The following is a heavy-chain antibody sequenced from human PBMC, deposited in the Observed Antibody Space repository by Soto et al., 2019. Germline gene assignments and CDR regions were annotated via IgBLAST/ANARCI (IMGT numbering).Heavy chain of an antibody. CDR1: GYTFTSYG. CDR2: ISAYNGNT. CDR3: ARDLYYDTLTGYYDGMDV. J-gene: IGHJ6*02. D-gene: IGHD3-9*01. Sequence: ASVKVSCKASGYTFTSYGISWVRQAPGQGLEWMGWISAYNGNTDYAQKLQGRVTMTTDTSTSTAYMELRSLRSDDTAVYYCARDLYYDTLTGYYDGMDVWGQGTTVTV. V-gene: IGHV1-18*04.